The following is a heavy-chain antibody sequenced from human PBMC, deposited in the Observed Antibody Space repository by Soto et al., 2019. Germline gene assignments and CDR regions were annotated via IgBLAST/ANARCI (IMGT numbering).Heavy chain of an antibody. D-gene: IGHD1-1*01. Sequence: PVGSLILSCAASGFTFSSYGMHWVRQAPGKGLEWVAVISYDGSNKYYADSVKGRFTISRDNSKNTLYLQMNSLRAEDTAVYYCAKLAQTGTTLGYWGQGTLVTVSS. CDR2: ISYDGSNK. CDR1: GFTFSSYG. V-gene: IGHV3-30*18. J-gene: IGHJ4*02. CDR3: AKLAQTGTTLGY.